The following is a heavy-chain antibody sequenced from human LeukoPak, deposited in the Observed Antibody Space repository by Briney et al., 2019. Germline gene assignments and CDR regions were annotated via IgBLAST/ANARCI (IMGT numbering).Heavy chain of an antibody. J-gene: IGHJ4*02. V-gene: IGHV4-61*02. CDR1: GGSISSGSYY. CDR2: IYTSGST. Sequence: SETLSLTCTVSGGSISSGSYYCSWIRQPAGKGLEWIGRIYTSGSTNYNPSLKSRVTISVDTSKNQFSLKLTSVTAADTAVYYCARGPLEYQLLLDDYWGQGTLVTVSS. CDR3: ARGPLEYQLLLDDY. D-gene: IGHD2-2*01.